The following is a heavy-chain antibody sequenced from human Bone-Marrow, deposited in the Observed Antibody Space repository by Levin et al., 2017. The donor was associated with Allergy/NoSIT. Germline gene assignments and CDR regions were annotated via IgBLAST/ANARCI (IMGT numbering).Heavy chain of an antibody. CDR3: AREWTVTTRYFDY. CDR1: GFTFSSYA. D-gene: IGHD4-17*01. J-gene: IGHJ4*02. V-gene: IGHV3-30-3*01. CDR2: ISYDGSNK. Sequence: GGSLRLSCAASGFTFSSYAMHWVRQAPGKGLEWVAVISYDGSNKYYADSVKGRFTISRDNSKNTLYLQMNSLRAEDTAVYYCAREWTVTTRYFDYWGQGTLVTVSS.